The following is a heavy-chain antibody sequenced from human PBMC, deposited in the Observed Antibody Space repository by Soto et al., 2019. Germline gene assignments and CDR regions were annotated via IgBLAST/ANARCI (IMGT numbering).Heavy chain of an antibody. CDR3: AKDQTHAFDI. Sequence: QVQLVESGGGVVQPGRSLRLSCAASGFTFSTYGMYWVRQAPGKGLEWVAVISDDGNSKYYADSVKGRFTISLDNSKNTVYLQMNSLRLEDTAVYYCAKDQTHAFDIWGQGTMVTVSS. V-gene: IGHV3-30*18. CDR2: ISDDGNSK. CDR1: GFTFSTYG. J-gene: IGHJ3*02.